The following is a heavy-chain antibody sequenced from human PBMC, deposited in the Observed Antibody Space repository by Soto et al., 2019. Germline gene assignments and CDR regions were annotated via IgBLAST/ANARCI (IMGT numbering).Heavy chain of an antibody. CDR1: GGTFSSYT. J-gene: IGHJ3*02. CDR2: IIPILGIA. CDR3: ARSYCSGGSCRDAFDI. Sequence: QVQLVQSGAEAKKPGSSVKVSCKASGGTFSSYTISWVRQAPGQGLEWMGRIIPILGIANYAQKFQGRVTITADKSTSTAYMELSSLRSEDTAVYYCARSYCSGGSCRDAFDIWGQGTMVTVSS. V-gene: IGHV1-69*02. D-gene: IGHD2-15*01.